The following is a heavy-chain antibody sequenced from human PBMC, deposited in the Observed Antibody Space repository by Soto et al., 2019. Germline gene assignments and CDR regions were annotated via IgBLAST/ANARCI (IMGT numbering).Heavy chain of an antibody. D-gene: IGHD5-12*01. CDR2: IYYSGST. J-gene: IGHJ5*02. CDR3: AKGRGYDYSGWFDP. V-gene: IGHV4-59*02. CDR1: GDAVTSYY. Sequence: QVQLQESGPGLVKPSETLSLTCTVSGDAVTSYYWTWIRRPPGKGLEWIGYIYYSGSTVYNPSLESRVTTSLDTSKNQFSLNLSSVTAADTAVYYCAKGRGYDYSGWFDPWGQGTLVTVSS.